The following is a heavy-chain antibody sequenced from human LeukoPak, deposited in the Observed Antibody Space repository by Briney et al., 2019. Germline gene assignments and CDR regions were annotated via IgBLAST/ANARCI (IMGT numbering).Heavy chain of an antibody. D-gene: IGHD5-24*01. J-gene: IGHJ4*02. CDR1: GGSVSDYY. CDR3: ARGAARMVEMGTIISFEY. CDR2: IYHTGST. Sequence: SETLSLTCTISGGSVSDYYWSWIRQSPGKGLEWIGYIYHTGSTSYSPSLKSRVTISADTSQNQFSLKLSSVTAADTAVYYCARGAARMVEMGTIISFEYWGQGTLVTVSS. V-gene: IGHV4-59*02.